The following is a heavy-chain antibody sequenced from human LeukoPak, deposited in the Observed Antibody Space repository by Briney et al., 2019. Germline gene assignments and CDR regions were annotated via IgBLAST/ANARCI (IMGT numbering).Heavy chain of an antibody. Sequence: PGGSLRLSCAASGFTFSSYGMHWVRQAPGKGLEWVSYISSSSSTIYYADSVKGRFTISRDNAKNSLYLQMNSLRAEDTAVYYCARDNSVGDIAWWFDPWGQGTLVTVSS. CDR3: ARDNSVGDIAWWFDP. J-gene: IGHJ5*02. CDR1: GFTFSSYG. CDR2: ISSSSSTI. D-gene: IGHD3-16*02. V-gene: IGHV3-48*01.